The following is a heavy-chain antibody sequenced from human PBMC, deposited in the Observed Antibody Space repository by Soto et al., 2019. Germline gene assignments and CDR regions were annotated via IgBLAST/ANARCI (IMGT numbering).Heavy chain of an antibody. CDR2: MNPNSGNT. J-gene: IGHJ6*03. CDR1: GDTFTSYD. D-gene: IGHD3-16*02. CDR3: ASSPSSQDYIWGSYPYYYMDV. Sequence: ASVKVSCKASGDTFTSYDINWGRQATGQGLEWMGWMNPNSGNTGYAQKFQGRVTMTRNTSISTAYMELSSLRSEDTAVYYCASSPSSQDYIWGSYPYYYMDVWGKGTTVTVSS. V-gene: IGHV1-8*01.